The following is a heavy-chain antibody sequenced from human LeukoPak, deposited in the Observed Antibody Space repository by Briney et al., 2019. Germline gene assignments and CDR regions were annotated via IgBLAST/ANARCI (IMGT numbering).Heavy chain of an antibody. CDR3: ARDIKGSYDRGRIYYYYYMDV. V-gene: IGHV3-11*04. CDR2: ISSSGSTI. Sequence: PGGSLRLSCAASGFTFSDYYMSWIRQAPGKGLEWVSYISSSGSTIYYADSVKGRFTISRDNAKNSLYLQMNSLRAEDTAVYYCARDIKGSYDRGRIYYYYYMDVWGKGTTVTVSS. J-gene: IGHJ6*03. CDR1: GFTFSDYY. D-gene: IGHD3-10*02.